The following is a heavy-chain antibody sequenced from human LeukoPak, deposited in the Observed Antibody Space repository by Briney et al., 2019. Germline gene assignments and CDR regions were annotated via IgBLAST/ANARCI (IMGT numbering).Heavy chain of an antibody. CDR2: INAGNGNT. V-gene: IGHV1-3*03. CDR1: GYTFTSYA. D-gene: IGHD6-13*01. CDR3: ARDGYSSSWHSLYFDY. Sequence: GASVKVSCKASGYTFTSYAMHWVRQAPGQRLEWMGWINAGNGNTKYSQEFQGRVTITRDTSASTAYMELSSLRSEDMAVYYCARDGYSSSWHSLYFDYWGQGTLVTVSS. J-gene: IGHJ4*02.